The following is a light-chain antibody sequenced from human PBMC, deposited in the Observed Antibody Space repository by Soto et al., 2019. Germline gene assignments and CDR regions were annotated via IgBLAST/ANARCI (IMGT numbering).Light chain of an antibody. CDR2: DAS. V-gene: IGKV1-5*01. Sequence: DIQMTQSPSTLSASVGDRLTITCRASQSMTRSLAWYQQKPGNSPKLLIYDASSLESGVPSRFSGSGSGTEFTLTISSLQPDDFATYYCQQYNSYLTFGQGTRVDIK. CDR3: QQYNSYLT. CDR1: QSMTRS. J-gene: IGKJ1*01.